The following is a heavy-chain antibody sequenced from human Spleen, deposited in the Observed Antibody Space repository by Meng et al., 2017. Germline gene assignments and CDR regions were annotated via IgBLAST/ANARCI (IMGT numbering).Heavy chain of an antibody. CDR1: GFSFSGYA. CDR2: IYSGGST. Sequence: VGLVGAVGGGWVRPGGSLRLACAASGFSFSGYAMSWVRQAPGKGLEWVSVIYSGGSTYYADSVKGRFTISRDNSKNTLYLQMNSLRAEDTAVYYCARGVPPSWLPWIWFDPWGQGTLVTVSS. CDR3: ARGVPPSWLPWIWFDP. J-gene: IGHJ5*02. V-gene: IGHV3-66*01. D-gene: IGHD1-1*01.